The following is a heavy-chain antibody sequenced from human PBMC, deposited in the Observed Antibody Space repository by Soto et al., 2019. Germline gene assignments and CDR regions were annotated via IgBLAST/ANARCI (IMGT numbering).Heavy chain of an antibody. CDR3: ARSNTYYYDSSGYYHDDLYYYYYGMDV. CDR2: SSTYYGTA. CDR1: GYTFTSYG. J-gene: IGHJ6*02. D-gene: IGHD3-22*01. Sequence: VKVSCKASGYTFTSYGIIWVRQAPGQGLEWMGWSSTYYGTANYAQKFQGRVTITADESTSTAYMELSSLRSEDTAVYYCARSNTYYYDSSGYYHDDLYYYYYGMDVWGQGTTVTVSS. V-gene: IGHV1-69*13.